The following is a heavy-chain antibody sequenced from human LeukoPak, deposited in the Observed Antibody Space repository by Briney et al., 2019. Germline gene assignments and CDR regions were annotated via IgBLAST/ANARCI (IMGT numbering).Heavy chain of an antibody. J-gene: IGHJ4*02. Sequence: SETLSLTCNVSGSSIGNGFFWAWIRQSPRKGLEWIGSIQNGGDSYYNPSLKSRTTMSVDTSKNQFSLKLTSVTAADTAVFYFSRGMGRFFTCSSCYLSFVYWGQGTLVTVSS. V-gene: IGHV4-38-2*02. D-gene: IGHD2-2*01. CDR2: IQNGGDS. CDR3: SRGMGRFFTCSSCYLSFVY. CDR1: GSSIGNGFF.